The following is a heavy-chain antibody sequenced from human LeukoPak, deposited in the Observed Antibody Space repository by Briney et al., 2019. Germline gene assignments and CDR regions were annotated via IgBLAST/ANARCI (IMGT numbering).Heavy chain of an antibody. CDR3: AATFPYCRCCNCTL. Sequence: GGSLRLSCAASGLTFGSYWMSWVRQAPGKGLEWVANIHPNGGVQNYVDSVKGRFTISRDNAANSLFLQVNSLRAEDSAVYYLAATFPYCRCCNCTLGGLGTLVTVSS. CDR1: GLTFGSYW. J-gene: IGHJ4*02. D-gene: IGHD2-15*01. CDR2: IHPNGGVQ. V-gene: IGHV3-7*01.